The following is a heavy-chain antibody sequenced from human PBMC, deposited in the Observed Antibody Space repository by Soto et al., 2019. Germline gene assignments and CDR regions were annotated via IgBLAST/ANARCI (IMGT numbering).Heavy chain of an antibody. Sequence: QVQLVESGGGVVQPGRSLRLSCAASGFTFSTYGMHWVRQAPGKGLAWVAAIWYDGSNKYYADAVKGRFTISRDNSKNTRYLQMNSLRAEDTAVYYCAREAKEYYSDYWGQGTLVTVSS. V-gene: IGHV3-33*01. J-gene: IGHJ4*02. CDR3: AREAKEYYSDY. D-gene: IGHD3-10*01. CDR1: GFTFSTYG. CDR2: IWYDGSNK.